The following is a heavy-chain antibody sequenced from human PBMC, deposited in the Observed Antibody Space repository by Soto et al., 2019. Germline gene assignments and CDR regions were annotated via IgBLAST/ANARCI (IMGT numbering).Heavy chain of an antibody. CDR2: IYYSGST. CDR3: ARQVGMAYMDV. Sequence: QLQMQESGPGLVKPSETLSLTCTVSGDSITSSGYYWGWIRQPPGKGLEWIGSIYYSGSTYNNPSLKSRVTLSVDTSKNQFSLKLSSVTAADTAVYYCARQVGMAYMDVWGKGTTGTVSS. V-gene: IGHV4-39*01. CDR1: GDSITSSGYY. J-gene: IGHJ6*03.